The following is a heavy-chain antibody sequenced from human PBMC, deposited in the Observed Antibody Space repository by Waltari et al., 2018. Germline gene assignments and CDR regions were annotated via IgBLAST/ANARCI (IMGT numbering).Heavy chain of an antibody. V-gene: IGHV4-38-2*01. D-gene: IGHD4-17*01. Sequence: QVQLQESGPGLVKPSETLSLTCAVSGYSISSGYYWGWLRQPPGKGLEWIGSIYHSGSTYYNPSLKSRVTISVDTSKNQFSLKLSSVTAADTAVYYCASLVTTVTTFAFDIWGQGTMVTVSS. CDR3: ASLVTTVTTFAFDI. CDR2: IYHSGST. CDR1: GYSISSGYY. J-gene: IGHJ3*02.